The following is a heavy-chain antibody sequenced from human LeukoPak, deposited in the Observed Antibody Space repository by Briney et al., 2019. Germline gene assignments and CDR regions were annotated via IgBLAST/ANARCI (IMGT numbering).Heavy chain of an antibody. J-gene: IGHJ4*02. CDR3: ARDGEMATIENYFDY. CDR1: GGSISSSSYY. CDR2: IYYSGST. Sequence: SETLSLTCTVSGGSISSSSYYWGWIRQPPGKGLEWIGSIYYSGSTYYNPSLKSRVTISVDTSKNQFSLKLSSVTAADTAVYYCARDGEMATIENYFDYWGQGALVTVSS. V-gene: IGHV4-39*07. D-gene: IGHD5-24*01.